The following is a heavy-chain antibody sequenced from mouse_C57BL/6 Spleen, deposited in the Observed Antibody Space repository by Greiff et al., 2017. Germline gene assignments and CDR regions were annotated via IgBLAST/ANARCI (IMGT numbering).Heavy chain of an antibody. CDR1: GYAFSSSW. D-gene: IGHD2-3*01. CDR2: IYPGDGDT. CDR3: ADDGYWGFAY. V-gene: IGHV1-82*01. Sequence: QVQLQASGPELVKPGASVKISCKASGYAFSSSWMNWVKQRPGKGLEWIGRIYPGDGDTNYNGKFKGKATLTADKSSSTAYMQLSSLTSEDSAVYFCADDGYWGFAYWGQGTLVTVSA. J-gene: IGHJ3*01.